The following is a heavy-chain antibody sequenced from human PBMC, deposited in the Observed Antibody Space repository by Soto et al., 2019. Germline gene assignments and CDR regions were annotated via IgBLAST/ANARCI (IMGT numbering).Heavy chain of an antibody. CDR3: AREERIAAAAFIYYYYGMDV. V-gene: IGHV3-30-3*01. Sequence: QVQLVESGGGVVQPGRSLRLSCAASGFTFSSYAMHWVRQAPGKGLEWVAVISYDGSNKYYADSVKGRFTISRDNSKNTLYLQMNSLRAEDTAVYYCAREERIAAAAFIYYYYGMDVWGQGTTVTVSS. J-gene: IGHJ6*02. CDR2: ISYDGSNK. CDR1: GFTFSSYA. D-gene: IGHD6-13*01.